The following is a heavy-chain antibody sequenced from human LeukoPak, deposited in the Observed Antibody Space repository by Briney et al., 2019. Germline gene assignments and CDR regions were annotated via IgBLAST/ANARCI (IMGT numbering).Heavy chain of an antibody. J-gene: IGHJ3*02. CDR1: GYSINTAYY. D-gene: IGHD1-26*01. Sequence: PSETLSLTCAVSGYSINTAYYWGWIRQPPGKGLEWIGSMYRSGTTYYNPSLKSRVTIALDTSKNQFSLKLSSVTAADTAVYYCARDQRWGPLDAFDTWGQGTMVTVSS. CDR3: ARDQRWGPLDAFDT. V-gene: IGHV4-38-2*02. CDR2: MYRSGTT.